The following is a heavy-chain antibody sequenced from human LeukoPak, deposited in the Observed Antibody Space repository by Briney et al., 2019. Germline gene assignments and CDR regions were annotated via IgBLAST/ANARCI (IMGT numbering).Heavy chain of an antibody. J-gene: IGHJ4*02. CDR2: IYYSGST. V-gene: IGHV4-39*01. D-gene: IGHD3-10*01. CDR3: ARHAPPWGRITLPLCYFDC. Sequence: WVRQPPGKGLEWIGSIYYSGSTYYSPSLTSRVTISVDTSKNQFSLKLSSVTAADTAVYYCARHAPPWGRITLPLCYFDCWGQGILVTVSS.